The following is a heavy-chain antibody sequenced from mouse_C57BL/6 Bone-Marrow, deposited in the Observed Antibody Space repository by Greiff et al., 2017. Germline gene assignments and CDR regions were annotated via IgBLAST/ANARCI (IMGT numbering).Heavy chain of an antibody. Sequence: QVHVKQPGAELVKPGASVKLSCKASGYTFTSYWMHWVKPRPGRGLEWIGRIDPTRGGTKYNEKFKSKATLTVDKPSSTAYMQLSSLTAEDSAVYYCARSRGWDLYYFDYWGQGTTLTVSS. D-gene: IGHD4-1*01. CDR3: ARSRGWDLYYFDY. V-gene: IGHV1-72*01. J-gene: IGHJ2*01. CDR2: IDPTRGGT. CDR1: GYTFTSYW.